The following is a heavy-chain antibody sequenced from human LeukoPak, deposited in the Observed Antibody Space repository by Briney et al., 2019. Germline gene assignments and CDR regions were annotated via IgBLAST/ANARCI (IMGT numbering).Heavy chain of an antibody. CDR2: TRNKANSYTT. J-gene: IGHJ4*02. CDR3: ARDHGGLDY. D-gene: IGHD4-23*01. CDR1: GFTLSDHY. V-gene: IGHV3-72*01. Sequence: PGGSLRLSCAASGFTLSDHYMDWVRQAPGKGLEWVGRTRNKANSYTTEYAASVKGRFTISRDDSKNSLYLQMNSLKTEDTAVYYYARDHGGLDYWGQGTLVTVSS.